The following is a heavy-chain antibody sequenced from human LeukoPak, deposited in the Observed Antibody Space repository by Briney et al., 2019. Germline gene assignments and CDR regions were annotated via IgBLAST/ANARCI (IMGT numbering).Heavy chain of an antibody. J-gene: IGHJ4*02. CDR2: IWYDGNEK. D-gene: IGHD5-24*01. CDR1: GFTFSVYG. CDR3: ARSRGDRERWLHLDS. V-gene: IGHV3-33*01. Sequence: GTSLRLSCAASGFTFSVYGMHWVRQAPGKGLEWVAVIWYDGNEKRYADSVKGRFTISRDNSRNTLYLEMNSLRVEDTAVYYCARSRGDRERWLHLDSWGQGTLVTVSS.